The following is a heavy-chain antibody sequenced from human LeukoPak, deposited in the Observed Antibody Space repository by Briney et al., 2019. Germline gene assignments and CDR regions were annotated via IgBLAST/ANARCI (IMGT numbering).Heavy chain of an antibody. CDR1: GFNFRGYA. CDR3: AKDRDGSGSFKKRMDV. D-gene: IGHD3-10*01. CDR2: IRSNGNEK. V-gene: IGHV3-30*02. J-gene: IGHJ6*02. Sequence: PGGSLRLSCAASGFNFRGYAMHWVRQAPGKGLEWVALIRSNGNEKFYLDAVQGRFTISRDNPKNTLFLQMSSLRPEDTAVYYCAKDRDGSGSFKKRMDVWGQGTTVSVSS.